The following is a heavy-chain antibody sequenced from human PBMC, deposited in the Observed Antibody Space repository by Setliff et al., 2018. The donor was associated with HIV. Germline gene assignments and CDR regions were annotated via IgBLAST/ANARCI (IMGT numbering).Heavy chain of an antibody. Sequence: KVSCKASGGIFSRFAFSWVRQAPGQGLEWMGGIIPIFGTPNYAQKFQGRVTITTDESTNTVYMELYSLTSEDTAIYYCASSAGAVPTTAPYGDYYYYFYMDVWGKGTTVTVSS. J-gene: IGHJ6*03. V-gene: IGHV1-69*05. CDR2: IIPIFGTP. CDR1: GGIFSRFA. D-gene: IGHD1-1*01. CDR3: ASSAGAVPTTAPYGDYYYYFYMDV.